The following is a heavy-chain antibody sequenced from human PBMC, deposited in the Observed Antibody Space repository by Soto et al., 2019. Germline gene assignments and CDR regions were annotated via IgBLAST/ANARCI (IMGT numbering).Heavy chain of an antibody. CDR1: GFTFSSYG. Sequence: LRLSCAASGFTFSSYGMHWVRQAPGKGLEWVAVISYDGSNKYYADSVKGRFTISRDNSKNTLYLQMNSLRAEDTAVYYCAKPGRGGKNWFDPWGQGTLVTVSS. J-gene: IGHJ5*02. V-gene: IGHV3-30*18. CDR2: ISYDGSNK. D-gene: IGHD2-15*01. CDR3: AKPGRGGKNWFDP.